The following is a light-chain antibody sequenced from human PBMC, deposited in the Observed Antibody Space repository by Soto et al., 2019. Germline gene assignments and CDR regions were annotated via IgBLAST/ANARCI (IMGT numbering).Light chain of an antibody. Sequence: QSALTQPPSVSGAPGQRVTISCTGSSSNIGAGYDVHWYQQLPGTAPKLLIYVNSNRPSGVPGRFSGSKSGTSASLAITGLQAEDEADYYCAAWDDSLSVLYVFGTGTKLTVL. V-gene: IGLV1-40*01. CDR3: AAWDDSLSVLYV. CDR1: SSNIGAGYD. CDR2: VNS. J-gene: IGLJ1*01.